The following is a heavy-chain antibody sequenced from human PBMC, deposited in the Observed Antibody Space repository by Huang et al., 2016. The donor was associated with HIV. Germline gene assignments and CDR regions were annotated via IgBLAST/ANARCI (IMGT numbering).Heavy chain of an antibody. CDR3: AGQGRIVGIPAAPLRFDP. J-gene: IGHJ5*02. V-gene: IGHV4-39*01. CDR1: GGSISSSSYY. Sequence: QLQLQESGPGLVKPSETLSLTCSVSGGSISSSSYYWGWLRQPPGKGLEWIGSIYYSGTTQYNPPRRRRVTIAVDTSKNQFSLKLSSVTAADTAVYYCAGQGRIVGIPAAPLRFDPWGQGTLVSVSS. D-gene: IGHD6-13*01. CDR2: IYYSGTT.